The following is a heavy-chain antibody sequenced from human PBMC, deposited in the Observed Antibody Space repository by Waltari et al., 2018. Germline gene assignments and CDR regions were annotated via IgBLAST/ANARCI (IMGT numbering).Heavy chain of an antibody. V-gene: IGHV1-2*02. CDR1: GYTFTGYY. Sequence: QVQLVQSGAEVKKPGASVKVSCKASGYTFTGYYMHWVRQATGQGLEWMGWINPNSGGTNDAQKFQGRVTMTRDTSISTAYMDLSRLSSDDTAVYYCASVLRFLEGPENWGQGTLVTVSS. J-gene: IGHJ4*02. CDR3: ASVLRFLEGPEN. D-gene: IGHD3-3*01. CDR2: INPNSGGT.